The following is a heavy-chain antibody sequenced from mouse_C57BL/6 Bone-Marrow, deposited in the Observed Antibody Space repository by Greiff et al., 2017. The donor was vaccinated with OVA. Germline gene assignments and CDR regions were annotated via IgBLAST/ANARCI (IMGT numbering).Heavy chain of an antibody. CDR2: ISNGGGST. J-gene: IGHJ3*01. D-gene: IGHD4-1*01. V-gene: IGHV5-12*01. CDR1: GFTFSDYY. Sequence: EVQLVESGGGLVQPGGSLKLSCAASGFTFSDYYMYWVRQTPEKRLEWVAYISNGGGSTYYPDTVKGRFTISRDNAKNTLYLQMSRLKSEDTAMYYCARRLGRAWFAYWGQGTLVTVSA. CDR3: ARRLGRAWFAY.